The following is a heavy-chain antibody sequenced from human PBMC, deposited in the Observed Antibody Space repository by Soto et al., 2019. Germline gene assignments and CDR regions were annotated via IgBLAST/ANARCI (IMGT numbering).Heavy chain of an antibody. V-gene: IGHV4-4*07. D-gene: IGHD3-3*01. CDR1: GGSVTSYY. J-gene: IGHJ6*02. CDR2: IYYSGDT. CDR3: ARDMRVFGGIDV. Sequence: SETLSLTCSVSGGSVTSYYWSWIRQSAGKGLEWIGRIYYSGDTKYSPSLQSRVTMSVDTSKNQVSLKLTSVTAADTAVYYCARDMRVFGGIDVWGQGTRVTVSS.